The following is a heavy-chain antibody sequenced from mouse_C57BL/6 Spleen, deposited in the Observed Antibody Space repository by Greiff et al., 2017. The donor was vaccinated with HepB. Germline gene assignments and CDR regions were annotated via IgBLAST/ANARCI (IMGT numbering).Heavy chain of an antibody. CDR1: GYTFTSYW. Sequence: QVQLQQPGAELVKPGASVKLSCKASGYTFTSYWMHWVKQRPGRGLEWIGRIDPNSGGTKYNEKFKSKATLTVDKPSSTAYMPLSSLTSEDSAVYYCARSPITTKGYFDVWGTGTTVTVSS. D-gene: IGHD1-2*01. J-gene: IGHJ1*03. V-gene: IGHV1-72*01. CDR3: ARSPITTKGYFDV. CDR2: IDPNSGGT.